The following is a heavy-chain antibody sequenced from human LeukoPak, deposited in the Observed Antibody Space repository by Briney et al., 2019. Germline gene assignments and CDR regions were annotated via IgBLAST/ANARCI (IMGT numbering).Heavy chain of an antibody. D-gene: IGHD6-25*01. CDR2: INPNTGAT. CDR3: GRDLSTSATWELDH. Sequence: ASVKVSCKASGYTFTGYYMHWVRQAPGQGLEWMGWINPNTGATEYALKFRGRVTMTRDTSTSTASMELSRLRSDDTAVYFCGRDLSTSATWELDHWGQGTLVTVSS. CDR1: GYTFTGYY. V-gene: IGHV1-2*02. J-gene: IGHJ4*02.